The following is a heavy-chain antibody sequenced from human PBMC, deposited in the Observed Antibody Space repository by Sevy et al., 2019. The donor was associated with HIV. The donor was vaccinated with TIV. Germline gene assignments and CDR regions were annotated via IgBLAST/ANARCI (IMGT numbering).Heavy chain of an antibody. D-gene: IGHD5-12*01. V-gene: IGHV4-38-2*02. CDR1: GYSFSSGYL. Sequence: SETLSRTGTVSGYSFSSGYLWGWIRQPPGRGLEWVASINHNESTDFNPSLNSRINLSDDTSKNDFSTKVSSVTAAETAISYCARNRRGTHSFDCWGQGTLVTVSS. CDR3: ARNRRGTHSFDC. J-gene: IGHJ4*02. CDR2: INHNEST.